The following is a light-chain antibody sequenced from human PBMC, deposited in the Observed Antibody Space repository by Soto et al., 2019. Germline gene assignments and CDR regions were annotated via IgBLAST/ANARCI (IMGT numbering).Light chain of an antibody. J-gene: IGLJ3*02. Sequence: LTQPHSVSESPGKTVTIPCTRSSGSIANNYVQWYQHRPGSAPTTLIYKDDQRPSGVPDRFSASIDISSNSASLTISGLKTEDEADYYCQSYDDNNQVFGGGTKLTVL. CDR3: QSYDDNNQV. V-gene: IGLV6-57*04. CDR1: SGSIANNY. CDR2: KDD.